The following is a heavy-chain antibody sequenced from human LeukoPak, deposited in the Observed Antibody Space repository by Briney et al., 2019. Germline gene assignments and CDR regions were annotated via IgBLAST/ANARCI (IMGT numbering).Heavy chain of an antibody. V-gene: IGHV4-59*08. J-gene: IGHJ4*02. CDR1: GGSISGYY. Sequence: PSETLSLTCTVPGGSISGYYWSWIRQPPGKGLEWIGYIYYSGSTNYNPSLKSRVTLSVDTSKNQFSLKLSSVTAADAAVYYCARHRSSSLYFDYWGQGTLVSVSS. CDR2: IYYSGST. D-gene: IGHD6-6*01. CDR3: ARHRSSSLYFDY.